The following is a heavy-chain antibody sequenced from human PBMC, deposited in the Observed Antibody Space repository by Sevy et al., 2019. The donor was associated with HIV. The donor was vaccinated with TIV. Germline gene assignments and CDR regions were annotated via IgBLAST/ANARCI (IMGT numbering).Heavy chain of an antibody. D-gene: IGHD3-22*01. CDR1: EFRLSNYA. V-gene: IGHV3-23*01. Sequence: GGSLRLSCVASEFRLSNYAMNWVRQAPGKGLEWVSGISGSGGSSYYADSLKGRFTISRDNSKNTQYLQMNSLRAEDTAMYYCAKDLYYDNSLFDYWGQGILVTVSS. J-gene: IGHJ4*02. CDR2: ISGSGGSS. CDR3: AKDLYYDNSLFDY.